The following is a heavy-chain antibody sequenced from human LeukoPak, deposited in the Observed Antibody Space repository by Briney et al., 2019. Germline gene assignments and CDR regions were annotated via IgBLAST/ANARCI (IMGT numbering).Heavy chain of an antibody. V-gene: IGHV3-33*06. J-gene: IGHJ4*02. CDR2: IWYDGSNK. CDR3: AKDGQIYCGGDCYSDY. CDR1: GFTFSSYG. Sequence: GGSLRLSXAASGFTFSSYGMHWVRQAPGKGLEWVAVIWYDGSNKYYADSVKGRFTISRDNSKNTLYLQMNSLRAEDTAVYYCAKDGQIYCGGDCYSDYWGQGTLVTVSS. D-gene: IGHD2-21*02.